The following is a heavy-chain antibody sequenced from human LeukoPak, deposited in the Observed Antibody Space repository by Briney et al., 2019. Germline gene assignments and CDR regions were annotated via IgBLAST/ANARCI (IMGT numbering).Heavy chain of an antibody. D-gene: IGHD6-13*01. V-gene: IGHV3-53*01. CDR3: ARPASTRADAFDI. CDR2: IYSGGST. J-gene: IGHJ3*02. CDR1: GFTVSSNY. Sequence: PGGSLRLSCGASGFTVSSNYMSWVRQAPGKGLEWVSVIYSGGSTYYADSVKGRFTISRDNSKNTLYLQMNSLRAEDTAVYYCARPASTRADAFDIWGQGTMVTVSS.